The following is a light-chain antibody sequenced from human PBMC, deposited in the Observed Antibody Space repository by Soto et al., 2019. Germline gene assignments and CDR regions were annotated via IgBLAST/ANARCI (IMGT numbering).Light chain of an antibody. CDR1: SSDVGGYNY. CDR2: EVN. CDR3: SSYAGSSNV. J-gene: IGLJ1*01. Sequence: QSALTQPPSASGSPGQSVATSCTGTSSDVGGYNYVSWYQQHPGKAPKLMIYEVNKRPSGVPDRFSGSKSGNTASLTASGLQAEDEADYYCSSYAGSSNVFGTGTKVT. V-gene: IGLV2-8*01.